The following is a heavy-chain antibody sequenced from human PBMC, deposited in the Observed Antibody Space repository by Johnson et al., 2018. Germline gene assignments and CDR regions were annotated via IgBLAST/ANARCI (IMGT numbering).Heavy chain of an antibody. CDR1: GFTFSRYW. CDR3: ARVRIVVGPAAPDYCYYMDV. CDR2: IKQDGSEK. D-gene: IGHD2-2*01. Sequence: VQLVESGGGLVQPGGSLRLSCAASGFTFSRYWMSWVRQAPGKGLEWVANIKQDGSEKYYVDSVKGRFTISRKNAKNSLYLQMNSLSAEDTAVYYCARVRIVVGPAAPDYCYYMDVWGKGTTVTVSS. V-gene: IGHV3-7*01. J-gene: IGHJ6*03.